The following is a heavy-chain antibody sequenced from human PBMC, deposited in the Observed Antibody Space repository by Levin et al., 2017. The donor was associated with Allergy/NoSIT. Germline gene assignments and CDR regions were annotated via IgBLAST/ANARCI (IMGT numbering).Heavy chain of an antibody. Sequence: ASVKVSCKASGYTFTSYYMHWVRQAPGQGLEWMGIINPSGGSTSYAQKFQGRVTMTRDTSTSTVYMELSSLRSEDTAVYYCARDGLADAGRYWFDPWGQGTLVTVSS. V-gene: IGHV1-46*01. CDR3: ARDGLADAGRYWFDP. CDR2: INPSGGST. J-gene: IGHJ5*02. CDR1: GYTFTSYY.